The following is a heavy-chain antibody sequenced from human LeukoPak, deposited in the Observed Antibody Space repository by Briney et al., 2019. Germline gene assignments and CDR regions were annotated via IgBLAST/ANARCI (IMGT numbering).Heavy chain of an antibody. D-gene: IGHD6-13*01. V-gene: IGHV3-7*01. J-gene: IGHJ4*02. Sequence: GSLRPSLAGSGLTFSDFLMNWVRPAPGRGPELVANINPDGNEKYYVDSVKGRFAMSRDNAKNEVYLEMNSLRAEDTGVYYCSGRDSSRSPRAYWGQGTLVSVSS. CDR1: GLTFSDFL. CDR3: SGRDSSRSPRAY. CDR2: INPDGNEK.